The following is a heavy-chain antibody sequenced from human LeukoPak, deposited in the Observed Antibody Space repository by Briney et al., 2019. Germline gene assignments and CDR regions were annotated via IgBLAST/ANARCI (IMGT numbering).Heavy chain of an antibody. CDR3: ARGTVLMHYATFDS. CDR2: IIHSGRT. Sequence: PSETLSLTCAVSGGSFSGYYWTWIRQSPGKGLERIGEIIHSGRTNYSPSLESRVTLSVDTPNNQFSLKLNSVTAADTAVYYCARGTVLMHYATFDSWGQGTLVTVSS. CDR1: GGSFSGYY. D-gene: IGHD2-8*01. V-gene: IGHV4-34*12. J-gene: IGHJ4*02.